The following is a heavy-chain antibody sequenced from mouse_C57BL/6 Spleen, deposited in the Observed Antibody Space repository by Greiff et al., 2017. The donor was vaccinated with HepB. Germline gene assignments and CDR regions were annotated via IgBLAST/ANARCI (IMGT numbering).Heavy chain of an antibody. Sequence: EVQLVESGPGLVKPSQSLSLTCSVTGYSITSGYYWNWIRQFPGNKLEWMGYISYDGSNNYNPSLKNRISITRDTSKNQFFLKLNSVTTEDTATYYCAREGVVATSYWYFDVWGTGTTVTVSS. D-gene: IGHD1-1*01. CDR3: AREGVVATSYWYFDV. J-gene: IGHJ1*03. V-gene: IGHV3-6*01. CDR2: ISYDGSN. CDR1: GYSITSGYY.